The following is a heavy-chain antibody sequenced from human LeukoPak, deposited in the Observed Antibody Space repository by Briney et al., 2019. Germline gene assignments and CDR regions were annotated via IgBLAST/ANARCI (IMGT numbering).Heavy chain of an antibody. V-gene: IGHV4-39*07. CDR2: IYYTGNI. CDR1: GGSISGSSYY. J-gene: IGHJ6*03. D-gene: IGHD6-6*01. Sequence: SETLSLTCTVSGGSISGSSYYWAWIRQPPGKGLEWIGSIYYTGNIYYNPSLKSRVTISVDTSKNQFSLRLTSVTAADTAVYYCARPAARGYYYYYMDVWGKGTTVTVSS. CDR3: ARPAARGYYYYYMDV.